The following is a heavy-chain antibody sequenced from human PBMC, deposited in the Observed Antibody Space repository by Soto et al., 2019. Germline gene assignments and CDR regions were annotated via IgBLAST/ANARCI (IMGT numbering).Heavy chain of an antibody. J-gene: IGHJ4*02. CDR3: AGNSSSWTIDY. Sequence: ASETLSLTCAVYGGSFRGYYWGWIRQPPGKGLEWIGEINHSGSTNYNPSLKSRVTISVDTSKNQFSLKLSSVTAADTAVYYCAGNSSSWTIDYWGQGTLVTVSS. V-gene: IGHV4-34*01. CDR1: GGSFRGYY. CDR2: INHSGST. D-gene: IGHD6-13*01.